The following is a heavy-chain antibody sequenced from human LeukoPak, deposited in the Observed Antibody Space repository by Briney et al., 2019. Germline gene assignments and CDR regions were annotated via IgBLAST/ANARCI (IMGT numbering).Heavy chain of an antibody. CDR3: ATSQTTSGRYGNAFDI. Sequence: GGSLRLSCVASGFIFSNSWMSWVRQAPGKGLEWVANIKHDGGEKYYVDSVKGRFTISRDNAKNSLDLQMNNLRVEDTAVYYCATSQTTSGRYGNAFDIWGQGTTVTV. CDR1: GFIFSNSW. V-gene: IGHV3-7*01. J-gene: IGHJ3*02. CDR2: IKHDGGEK. D-gene: IGHD6-19*01.